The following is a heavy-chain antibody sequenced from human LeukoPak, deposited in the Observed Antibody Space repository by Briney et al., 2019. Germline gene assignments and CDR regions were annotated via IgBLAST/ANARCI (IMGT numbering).Heavy chain of an antibody. J-gene: IGHJ4*02. CDR2: ISSSGSTI. CDR1: GFTFSDYY. Sequence: GGSLRLXCAASGFTFSDYYMSWTRQAPGKGLEWVSYISSSGSTIYYADSVKGRFTISRDNAKNSLYLQMNSLRAGDTAVYYCARGYCSSTSCSTPLDWGQGTLVTVSS. CDR3: ARGYCSSTSCSTPLD. D-gene: IGHD2-2*02. V-gene: IGHV3-11*04.